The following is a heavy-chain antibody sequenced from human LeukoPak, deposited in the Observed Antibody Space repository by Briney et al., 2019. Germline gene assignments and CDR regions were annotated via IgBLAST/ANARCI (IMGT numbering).Heavy chain of an antibody. Sequence: SETLSLTCTVSGGSISSSSYYWGWIRQPPGKGLEWIGSIYYSGSTYYNPSLKSRVTISVDTSKNQFSLKLSSVTAADTAVYYCARGYGLRRNYGDYVSVDYFDYWGQGALVTVSS. CDR3: ARGYGLRRNYGDYVSVDYFDY. V-gene: IGHV4-39*07. CDR1: GGSISSSSYY. CDR2: IYYSGST. D-gene: IGHD4-17*01. J-gene: IGHJ4*02.